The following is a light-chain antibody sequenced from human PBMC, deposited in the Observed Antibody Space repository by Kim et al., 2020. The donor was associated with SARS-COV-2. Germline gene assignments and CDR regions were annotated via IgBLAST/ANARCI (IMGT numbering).Light chain of an antibody. Sequence: QSITISCTGTSIGVGSYNLVSWYQQHPGKAPKLMIYEVSKRPSGVSNRFSGSKSGNTASLTISGLQAEDEAAYYCCSYAGSSTSVVFGGGTQLTVL. CDR2: EVS. J-gene: IGLJ2*01. CDR1: SIGVGSYNL. V-gene: IGLV2-23*02. CDR3: CSYAGSSTSVV.